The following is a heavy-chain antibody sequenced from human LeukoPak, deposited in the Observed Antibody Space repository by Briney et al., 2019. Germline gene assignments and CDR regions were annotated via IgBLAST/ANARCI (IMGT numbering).Heavy chain of an antibody. D-gene: IGHD3-22*01. V-gene: IGHV4-39*07. Sequence: SETLSLTCTVSGGSISSSSYYWGWIRQPPGKGLEWIGSIYYSGSTYYNPSLKSRVTISVDTSKNQFSLKLSSVTAADTAVYYCAREYYYDSSGYITYFDYWGQGTLVTVSS. CDR2: IYYSGST. CDR1: GGSISSSSYY. J-gene: IGHJ4*02. CDR3: AREYYYDSSGYITYFDY.